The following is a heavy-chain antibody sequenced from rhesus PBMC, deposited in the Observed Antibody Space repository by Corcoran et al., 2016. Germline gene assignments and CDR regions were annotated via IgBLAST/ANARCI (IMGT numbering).Heavy chain of an antibody. CDR3: ARDVGRLVGGLDS. CDR1: GGSISSGYYY. CDR2: ITYSGST. Sequence: QVQLPESGPGLVKPSETLSLTCAVSGGSISSGYYYWSWIRQPPGKGLEWIGYITYSGSTSYNPSLKSRVTISRDTSKNQFSLKLSAVTAADTAVYYCARDVGRLVGGLDSWGQGVVVTGSS. J-gene: IGHJ6*01. V-gene: IGHV4-122*02. D-gene: IGHD6S26*01.